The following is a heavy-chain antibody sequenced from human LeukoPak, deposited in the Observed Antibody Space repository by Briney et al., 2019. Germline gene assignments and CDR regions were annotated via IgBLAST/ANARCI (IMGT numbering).Heavy chain of an antibody. CDR3: ASAYTYVRLGDH. D-gene: IGHD3-10*02. J-gene: IGHJ4*02. Sequence: GGSLRLSCAVSGLSFSNYWMHWVRQAPGKGLVWVARTNLHGTAVDYADPVKGRFTISRGNSKNMLFLQMNSLRVEDTAVYYCASAYTYVRLGDHWGQGTLVTVSP. CDR2: TNLHGTAV. CDR1: GLSFSNYW. V-gene: IGHV3-74*01.